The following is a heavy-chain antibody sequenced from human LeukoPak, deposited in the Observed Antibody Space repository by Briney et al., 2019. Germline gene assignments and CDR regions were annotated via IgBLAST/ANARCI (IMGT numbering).Heavy chain of an antibody. CDR2: IYTSGTT. CDR1: GGSLNTYY. V-gene: IGHV4-4*07. CDR3: ARDRGPVTAFFDY. D-gene: IGHD1-20*01. J-gene: IGHJ4*02. Sequence: SETLSLTCSLSGGSLNTYYWSWIRQPAGKGLEWLGRIYTSGTTRYHPSLESRVTMSVDTSKNQFSLKLTSVTAADTAVYYCARDRGPVTAFFDYWSQGTLVTVSS.